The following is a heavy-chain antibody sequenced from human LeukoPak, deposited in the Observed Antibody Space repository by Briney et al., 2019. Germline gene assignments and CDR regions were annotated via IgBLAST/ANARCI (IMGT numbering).Heavy chain of an antibody. CDR2: ISGSGGST. CDR3: AKDSLGYYDSSGYHYFDY. Sequence: GGSLRLSCAASGFTFSSYAVSWVRQAPGKGLEWVSAISGSGGSTYYADSVKGRFTISRDNSKNTLYLQMNSLRAEDTAVYYCAKDSLGYYDSSGYHYFDYWGQGTLVTVSS. J-gene: IGHJ4*02. V-gene: IGHV3-23*01. D-gene: IGHD3-22*01. CDR1: GFTFSSYA.